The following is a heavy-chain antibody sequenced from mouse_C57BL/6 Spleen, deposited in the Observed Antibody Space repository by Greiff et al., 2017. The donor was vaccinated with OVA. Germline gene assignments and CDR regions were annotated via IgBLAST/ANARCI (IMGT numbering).Heavy chain of an antibody. V-gene: IGHV1-55*01. CDR2: IYPGSGST. Sequence: QVQLKQPGAELVKPGASVKMSCKASGYTFTSYWITWVKQRPGQGLEWIGDIYPGSGSTNYNEKFKSKATLTVDTSSSTAYMQLSSLTSEDSAVYYCARSGNYAYYAMDYWGQGTSVTVSS. CDR3: ARSGNYAYYAMDY. CDR1: GYTFTSYW. J-gene: IGHJ4*01. D-gene: IGHD2-1*01.